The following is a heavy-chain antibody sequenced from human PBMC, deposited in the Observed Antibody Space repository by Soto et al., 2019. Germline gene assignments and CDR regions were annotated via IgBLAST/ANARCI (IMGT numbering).Heavy chain of an antibody. CDR3: ARDPGYSSSPANWFDP. J-gene: IGHJ5*02. CDR1: GGSMRSYY. V-gene: IGHV4-59*01. CDR2: IYYAGRT. Sequence: SETLSLTCTVSGGSMRSYYWTWIRQPPGKGLEWIGYIYYAGRTNYNPSLKSRLTISADTSKNQFSLRLGSVTAADTAVYYCARDPGYSSSPANWFDPWGPGTLVTVSS. D-gene: IGHD6-19*01.